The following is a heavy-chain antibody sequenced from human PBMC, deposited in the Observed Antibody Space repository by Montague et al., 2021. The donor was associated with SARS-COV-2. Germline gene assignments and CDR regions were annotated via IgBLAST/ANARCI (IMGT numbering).Heavy chain of an antibody. CDR3: ARGRQHFNMIVVVMTGGEYYFDY. V-gene: IGHV4-34*01. J-gene: IGHJ4*02. D-gene: IGHD3-22*01. CDR1: GGSFSEYC. CDR2: INHRGTS. Sequence: SETLSLTCAVYGGSFSEYCWAWIRQPAGKGLEWIGEINHRGTSNYNPSLKSRVSISVDTSKNQFSLYLGSVTAADTAVYYCARGRQHFNMIVVVMTGGEYYFDYWGQGTLVTVSS.